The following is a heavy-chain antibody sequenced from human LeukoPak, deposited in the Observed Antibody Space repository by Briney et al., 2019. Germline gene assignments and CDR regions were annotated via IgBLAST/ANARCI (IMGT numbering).Heavy chain of an antibody. D-gene: IGHD3-22*01. Sequence: SVKVSCKASRDTFTRCAFSWVRQAPGQGLEWMGGIIPIDGTANFGQKFQGRVTITADESTSTAYMELSSLRSEDTAVYYCARELKYYYDSSGYYDYWGQGTLVTVSS. J-gene: IGHJ4*02. CDR2: IIPIDGTA. CDR3: ARELKYYYDSSGYYDY. V-gene: IGHV1-69*13. CDR1: RDTFTRCA.